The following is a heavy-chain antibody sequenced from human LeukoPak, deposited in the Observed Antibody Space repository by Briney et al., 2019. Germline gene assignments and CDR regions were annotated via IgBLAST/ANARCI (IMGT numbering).Heavy chain of an antibody. CDR3: ARGRDSGYDYYFDY. D-gene: IGHD5-12*01. CDR2: MNPNSGNT. CDR1: GYTFTSYD. V-gene: IGHV1-8*03. J-gene: IGHJ4*02. Sequence: ASVKVSCKASGYTFTSYDINGVREATGQGLEWMGWMNPNSGNTGYAQKFQGRVTITRNTSISTAYMELSSLRFEDTAVYYCARGRDSGYDYYFDYWGQGTLVTVSS.